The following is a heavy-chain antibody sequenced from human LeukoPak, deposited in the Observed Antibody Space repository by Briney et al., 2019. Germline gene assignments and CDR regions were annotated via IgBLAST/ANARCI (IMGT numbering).Heavy chain of an antibody. J-gene: IGHJ5*02. CDR3: ARDTDSSGYVRFDP. CDR2: INPNSGGT. D-gene: IGHD3-22*01. Sequence: SVKVSCKASGYTFTGYYMHWVRQAPGQGLEWMGWINPNSGGTNYAQEFQGRVTMTRDTSISTAYMELRSLRSDDTAVYYCARDTDSSGYVRFDPWGRGTLVTVSS. V-gene: IGHV1-2*02. CDR1: GYTFTGYY.